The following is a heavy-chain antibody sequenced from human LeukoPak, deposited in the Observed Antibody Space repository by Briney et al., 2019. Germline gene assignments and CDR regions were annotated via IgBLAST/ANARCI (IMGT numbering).Heavy chain of an antibody. D-gene: IGHD2-21*02. V-gene: IGHV1-8*01. CDR3: ARVQDCGGDCTDI. CDR1: GYTFTSYD. J-gene: IGHJ3*02. Sequence: ASVKVSCKASGYTFTSYDINWVRQATGQGLEWMGWMNPNSGNTGYAQKFQGRVTMTRNTSISTAYMELSSLRSEGTAVYYCARVQDCGGDCTDIWGQGTMVTVSS. CDR2: MNPNSGNT.